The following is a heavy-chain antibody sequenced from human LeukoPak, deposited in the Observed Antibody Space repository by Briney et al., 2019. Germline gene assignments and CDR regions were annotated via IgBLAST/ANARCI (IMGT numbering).Heavy chain of an antibody. D-gene: IGHD3-10*01. J-gene: IGHJ4*02. CDR1: GFTFSSSA. CDR3: AREGYYGSGSPPSLYFDY. Sequence: GGSLRLSCAASGFTFSSSAMSWVRKAPGKGLEWVAVTSSDLNVKLYADSVKGRFTISRDNSRSTLYLQMNSLRPEDTAIYYCAREGYYGSGSPPSLYFDYWGQGTLVTVSS. V-gene: IGHV3-30*03. CDR2: TSSDLNVK.